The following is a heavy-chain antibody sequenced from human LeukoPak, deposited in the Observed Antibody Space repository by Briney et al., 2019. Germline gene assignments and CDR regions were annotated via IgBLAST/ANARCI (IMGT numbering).Heavy chain of an antibody. J-gene: IGHJ4*02. CDR2: IFYSGNT. V-gene: IGHV4-39*07. D-gene: IGHD3-9*01. CDR1: SGSVSNSHYY. Sequence: KPSETLSLTCTVSSGSVSNSHYYWAWVRQPPGKGLEWLGSIFYSGNTHYNPSLKSPVTKSIDTSKNQFSLKVSSVTAADTAIYYCARDLSFDWFPYYFDYWGQGILVTVSS. CDR3: ARDLSFDWFPYYFDY.